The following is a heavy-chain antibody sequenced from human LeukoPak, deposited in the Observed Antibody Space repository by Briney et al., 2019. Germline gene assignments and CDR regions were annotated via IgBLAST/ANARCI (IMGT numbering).Heavy chain of an antibody. V-gene: IGHV1-8*01. CDR2: MNPNSGNT. CDR1: GYTFTSYD. CDR3: ARFLWFGEFKPTYYYYGMDV. Sequence: ASVKVSCKASGYTFTSYDINWVRQATGQGLEWMGWMNPNSGNTGYAQKFQGRVTMTRNTPISTAYMELSSLRSEDTAVYYCARFLWFGEFKPTYYYYGMDVWGQGTTVTVSS. D-gene: IGHD3-10*01. J-gene: IGHJ6*02.